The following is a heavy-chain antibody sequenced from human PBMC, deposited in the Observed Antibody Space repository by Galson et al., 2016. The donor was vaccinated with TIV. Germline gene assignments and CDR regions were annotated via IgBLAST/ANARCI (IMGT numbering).Heavy chain of an antibody. CDR1: GYTFTNYG. V-gene: IGHV1-18*04. Sequence: SVKVSCKASGYTFTNYGISWVRRAPGQGLEWMGWISGYDTNTDYVQKLQDRVTMTKDTSTSTAYMELRGLRYDDTAVYYCARDAPYSSSWSIDYWGQGSLVTVSS. J-gene: IGHJ4*02. D-gene: IGHD6-13*01. CDR2: ISGYDTNT. CDR3: ARDAPYSSSWSIDY.